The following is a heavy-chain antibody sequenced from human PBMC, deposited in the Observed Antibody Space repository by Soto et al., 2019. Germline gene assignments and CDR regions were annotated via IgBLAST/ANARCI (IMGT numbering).Heavy chain of an antibody. CDR3: AHSGVAVAGSLPDY. CDR2: IYWNDDK. D-gene: IGHD6-19*01. J-gene: IGHJ4*02. V-gene: IGHV2-5*01. CDR1: GFSLSTSGVG. Sequence: SGPTLVNPTQPLTLTCTFSGFSLSTSGVGVGWIRQHPGKALEWLALIYWNDDKRYSPSLKSRLTITKDTSKIQVVLTMTNMDPVDTATYYCAHSGVAVAGSLPDYWGQGTLVTVSS.